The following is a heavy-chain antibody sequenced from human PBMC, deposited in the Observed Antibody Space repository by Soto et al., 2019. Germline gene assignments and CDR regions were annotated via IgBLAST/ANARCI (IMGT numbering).Heavy chain of an antibody. Sequence: SETLSLTCAVYGGSFSGYYWSWIRQPPGKGLEWIGEINHSGSTNYNPSLKSRVTISVDTSKNQFSLKLSSVTAADTAVYYCARRPGYSSSWYYYYGMDVWGQGTTVTVSS. J-gene: IGHJ6*02. CDR2: INHSGST. CDR1: GGSFSGYY. V-gene: IGHV4-34*01. CDR3: ARRPGYSSSWYYYYGMDV. D-gene: IGHD6-13*01.